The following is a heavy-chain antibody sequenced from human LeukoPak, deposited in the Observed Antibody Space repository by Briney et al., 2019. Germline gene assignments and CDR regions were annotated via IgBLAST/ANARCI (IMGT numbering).Heavy chain of an antibody. CDR3: ARASSMIVVWSDY. V-gene: IGHV4-30-4*01. Sequence: SQTLSLTCTVSGGSISSGDYYWSWIRQPPGKGLEWIGYIYYSGSTYYNPSLKSRVTISVDTSKNQFSLKLSSVTAADTAVYYCARASSMIVVWSDYWGQGTLVTVSS. J-gene: IGHJ4*02. CDR1: GGSISSGDYY. D-gene: IGHD3-22*01. CDR2: IYYSGST.